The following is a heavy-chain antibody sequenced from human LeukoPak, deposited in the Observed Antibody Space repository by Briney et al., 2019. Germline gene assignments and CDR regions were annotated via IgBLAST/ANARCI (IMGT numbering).Heavy chain of an antibody. J-gene: IGHJ5*02. CDR3: ASEDYDSSGYYFYP. V-gene: IGHV3-48*03. CDR1: GFTFSSYE. D-gene: IGHD3-22*01. CDR2: ISSSGSTI. Sequence: GGSLRLSCAASGFTFSSYEMNWVRQAPGKGLEWVSYISSSGSTIYYADSVKGRFTISRDNAKNSLYLQMNSLRAEDTAVYYCASEDYDSSGYYFYPWGQGTLVTVSS.